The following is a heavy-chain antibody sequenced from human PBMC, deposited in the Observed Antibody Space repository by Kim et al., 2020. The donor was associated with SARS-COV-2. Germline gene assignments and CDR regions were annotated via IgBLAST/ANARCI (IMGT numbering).Heavy chain of an antibody. J-gene: IGHJ6*02. Sequence: GGSLRLSCAASGFTFDDYAMHWVRQAPGKGLEWVSLISWDGGSTYYADSVKGRFTISRDNSKNSLYPQMNSLRAEDTALYYCAKDAYYYGSGSYYTYYYYGMDVWGQGTTVTVSS. CDR2: ISWDGGST. V-gene: IGHV3-43D*03. D-gene: IGHD3-10*01. CDR1: GFTFDDYA. CDR3: AKDAYYYGSGSYYTYYYYGMDV.